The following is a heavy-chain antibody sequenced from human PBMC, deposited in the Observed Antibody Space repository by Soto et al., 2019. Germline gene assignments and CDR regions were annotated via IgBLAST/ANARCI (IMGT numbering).Heavy chain of an antibody. CDR2: INSDGTST. Sequence: PGGSLRLSCAASGFTFSSYWMHWVRQAPGKGLVWVSRINSDGTSTTYADSVKGRFTISRDNAKNSLYLQMNSLRAEDTAVYYCARDSVLWFGESYTYYYYYMDVWGKGTTVTVSS. V-gene: IGHV3-74*01. D-gene: IGHD3-10*01. CDR3: ARDSVLWFGESYTYYYYYMDV. CDR1: GFTFSSYW. J-gene: IGHJ6*03.